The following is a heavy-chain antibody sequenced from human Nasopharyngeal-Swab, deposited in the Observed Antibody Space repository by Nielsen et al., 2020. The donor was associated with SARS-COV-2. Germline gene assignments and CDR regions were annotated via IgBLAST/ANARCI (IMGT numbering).Heavy chain of an antibody. Sequence: GSLRLSFAVYGGSFSGYYWSWIRQPPGQGVEWIGEINHSGSTNYNPSLKSRVTISVDTSKNQFSLKLSSVTAADTAVYYCARGGVQGVIYYYYGMDVWGQGTTVTVSS. CDR1: GGSFSGYY. V-gene: IGHV4-34*01. CDR3: ARGGVQGVIYYYYGMDV. D-gene: IGHD3-10*01. J-gene: IGHJ6*02. CDR2: INHSGST.